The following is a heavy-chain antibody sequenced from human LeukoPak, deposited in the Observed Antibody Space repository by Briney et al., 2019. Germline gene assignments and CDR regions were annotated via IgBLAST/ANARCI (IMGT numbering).Heavy chain of an antibody. CDR3: TKAAGITYYYYNMDV. D-gene: IGHD6-13*01. J-gene: IGHJ6*02. CDR2: ISGSGGTT. V-gene: IGHV3-23*01. Sequence: GGSLGLSWAAPGFTWSSYAMSWVGQAPGKGREWVQGISGSGGTTYHADSVKGRFTISRDTSKNTLYLQMNTLRAEDTAVYYCTKAAGITYYYYNMDVWGQGTTVTVS. CDR1: GFTWSSYA.